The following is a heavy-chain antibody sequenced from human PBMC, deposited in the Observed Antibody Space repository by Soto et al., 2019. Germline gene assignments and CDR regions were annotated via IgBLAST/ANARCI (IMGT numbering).Heavy chain of an antibody. D-gene: IGHD2-8*02. Sequence: SETLSLTCAVYGGSFSGYYWTWIRQPPGTGLEWIGEINHSGSTNYNPSLKSRVTTSVDTSKNQFSLKLTSVTAADTAVYYCARDKITGLFDYWGQGTLVTVSS. CDR3: ARDKITGLFDY. CDR2: INHSGST. CDR1: GGSFSGYY. J-gene: IGHJ4*02. V-gene: IGHV4-34*01.